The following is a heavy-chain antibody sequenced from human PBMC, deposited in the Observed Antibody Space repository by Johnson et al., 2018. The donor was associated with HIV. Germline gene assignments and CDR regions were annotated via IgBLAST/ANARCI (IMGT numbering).Heavy chain of an antibody. CDR1: GFTFSSYY. Sequence: MQLVESGGGLVQPGGSLRLSCAASGFTFSSYYMHWVRQATGQGLEWVSAIGTAGDTFYPGSVKGRFTISRENPKNSLYLQMKSLIAGDTAIYYCARGGSSGWSGFLAFDIWGQGTMVTVSS. V-gene: IGHV3-13*01. CDR3: ARGGSSGWSGFLAFDI. D-gene: IGHD6-19*01. CDR2: IGTAGDT. J-gene: IGHJ3*02.